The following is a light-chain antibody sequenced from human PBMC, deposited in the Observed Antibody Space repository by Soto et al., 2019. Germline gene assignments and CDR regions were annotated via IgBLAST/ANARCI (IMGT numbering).Light chain of an antibody. CDR3: QQYFSIPFT. CDR2: WAS. Sequence: DIVMTQSPDSLAVSLGDRATINCKSSHGVLYSSHNKNYVAWYQKKPGQPPKLLIYWASTRESGVPDRFSGSESGTDFTLTISSLQAEDVAVYYCQQYFSIPFTFGGGTKVEIK. CDR1: HGVLYSSHNKNY. V-gene: IGKV4-1*01. J-gene: IGKJ4*01.